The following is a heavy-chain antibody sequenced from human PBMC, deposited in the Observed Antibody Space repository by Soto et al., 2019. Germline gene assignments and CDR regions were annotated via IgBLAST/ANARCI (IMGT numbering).Heavy chain of an antibody. J-gene: IGHJ4*02. Sequence: SETLSLTCTVSGDSISSGDYYWSWIRQPPGKGLEWIGDIHYSGTTHYNPSLKSRATISVDTSRNQFSLKLRSVTAADTAVYYCARDPRFGSSSSNRDYWGQGILVTVSS. D-gene: IGHD6-6*01. CDR2: IHYSGTT. CDR1: GDSISSGDYY. V-gene: IGHV4-30-4*01. CDR3: ARDPRFGSSSSNRDY.